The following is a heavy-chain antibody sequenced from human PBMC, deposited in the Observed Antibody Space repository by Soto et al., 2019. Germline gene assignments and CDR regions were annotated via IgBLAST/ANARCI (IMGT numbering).Heavy chain of an antibody. V-gene: IGHV4-31*03. D-gene: IGHD2-2*02. CDR3: ARDIVVIPAAIRWFDP. CDR2: IYYSGST. CDR1: GGSISSGGYY. J-gene: IGHJ5*02. Sequence: SETLSLICTVSGGSISSGGYYWSWIRQHPGKGLEWIGYIYYSGSTYYNPSLKSRVTISVDTSKNQFSLKLSSVTAADTAVYYCARDIVVIPAAIRWFDPWGQGTLVTVTS.